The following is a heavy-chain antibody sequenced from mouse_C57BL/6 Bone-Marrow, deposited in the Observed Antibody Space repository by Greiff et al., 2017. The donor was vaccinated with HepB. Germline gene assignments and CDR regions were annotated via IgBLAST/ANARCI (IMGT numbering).Heavy chain of an antibody. CDR3: ARKAFYCGSSDYWYFDV. CDR1: GFNIKNTY. Sequence: EVQLKQSVAELVRPGASVKLSCTASGFNIKNTYMHWVKQRPEQGLEWIGRIDPANGNTKYAPKFQGKATITADTSSNTAYLQLSSLTSEDTAIYYCARKAFYCGSSDYWYFDVWGTGTTVTVSS. V-gene: IGHV14-3*01. J-gene: IGHJ1*03. CDR2: IDPANGNT. D-gene: IGHD1-1*01.